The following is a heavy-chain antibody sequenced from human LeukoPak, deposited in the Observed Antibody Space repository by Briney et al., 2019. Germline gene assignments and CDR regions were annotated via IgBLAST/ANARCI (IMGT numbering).Heavy chain of an antibody. CDR2: ISGSSSTI. J-gene: IGHJ5*02. V-gene: IGHV3-48*01. CDR1: GFTFSSYG. CDR3: VRGGESTWS. D-gene: IGHD2-15*01. Sequence: GGSLRLSCAASGFTFSSYGMNWVRQAPGKGLEWVSYISGSSSTIYYADSVKGRFTISRDNAKNSLYLQMNSLRAEDTAVYYCVRGGESTWSWGQGTLVTVSS.